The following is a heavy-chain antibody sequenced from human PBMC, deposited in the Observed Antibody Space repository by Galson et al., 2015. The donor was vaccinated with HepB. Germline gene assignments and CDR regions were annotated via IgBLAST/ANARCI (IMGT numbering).Heavy chain of an antibody. Sequence: SLRLSCAASGFTFSSYAMHWVRQAPGKGLEWVAVISYDGSNKYYADSVKGRFTISRDNSKNTLYLQMNSLRAEDTAVYYCARGIKSSGRFYWGQGTLVTVSS. J-gene: IGHJ4*02. CDR2: ISYDGSNK. V-gene: IGHV3-30-3*01. D-gene: IGHD6-19*01. CDR3: ARGIKSSGRFY. CDR1: GFTFSSYA.